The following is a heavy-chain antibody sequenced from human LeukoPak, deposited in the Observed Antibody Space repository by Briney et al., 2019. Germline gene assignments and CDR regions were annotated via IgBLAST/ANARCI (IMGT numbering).Heavy chain of an antibody. J-gene: IGHJ4*02. CDR2: ISDSGVNT. Sequence: PGGSLRLSCAASGFTFSTYGMSWVRQAPGKGLEWVSGISDSGVNTYYADSVKGRFTISRDNSKSTLYLQMNSLRAEDTAVYYCSKAPYYVLPCFDYWGRGTLVTVSA. CDR1: GFTFSTYG. CDR3: SKAPYYVLPCFDY. V-gene: IGHV3-23*01. D-gene: IGHD3/OR15-3a*01.